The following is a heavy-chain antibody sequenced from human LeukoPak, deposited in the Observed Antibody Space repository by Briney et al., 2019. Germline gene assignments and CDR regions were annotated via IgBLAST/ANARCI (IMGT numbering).Heavy chain of an antibody. J-gene: IGHJ4*02. CDR2: IYYSGST. CDR1: GGSISSSSYY. CDR3: ARRPGGYGFDY. V-gene: IGHV4-39*01. Sequence: TSETLSLTCTVSGGSISSSSYYWGWIRQPPGKGLEWIGSIYYSGSTYYNPSLKSRVTISVDTSKNQFSLKLSSVTAADTAAYYCARRPGGYGFDYWGQGTLVTVSS. D-gene: IGHD4-17*01.